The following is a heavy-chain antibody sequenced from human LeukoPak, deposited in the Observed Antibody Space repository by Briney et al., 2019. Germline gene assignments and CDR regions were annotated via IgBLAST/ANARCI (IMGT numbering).Heavy chain of an antibody. D-gene: IGHD3-10*01. V-gene: IGHV3-53*01. J-gene: IGHJ6*03. CDR1: EHMVMNSY. CDR3: VRDLRDRRGYSNYYMDV. Sequence: PGGSLRLSCEGPEHMVMNSYMSWVRQSPGRGLEWVSVIYSGGSTDYADSVKGRSTTSRDTSKNTLYLQMNDVRAEDTGIYYCVRDLRDRRGYSNYYMDVWGKGTTVTVSS. CDR2: IYSGGST.